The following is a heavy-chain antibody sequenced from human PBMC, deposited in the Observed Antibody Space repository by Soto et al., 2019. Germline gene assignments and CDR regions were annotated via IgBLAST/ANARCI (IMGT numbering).Heavy chain of an antibody. V-gene: IGHV1-69*01. CDR1: GGTFSSYA. D-gene: IGHD3-16*01. Sequence: QVQLVQSGAEVKKPGSSVKVSCKASGGTFSSYAISWVRQAPGQGLEWMGGVIPIFGTANYAQKFQGRVTIPADESTSPAYMELSSLRSEDVAVYYCARVPAEDGDYVWGSYPPNWYLDLWGRGPLVTLSS. CDR2: VIPIFGTA. CDR3: ARVPAEDGDYVWGSYPPNWYLDL. J-gene: IGHJ2*01.